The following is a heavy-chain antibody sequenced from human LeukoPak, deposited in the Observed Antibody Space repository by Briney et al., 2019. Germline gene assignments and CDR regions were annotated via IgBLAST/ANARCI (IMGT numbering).Heavy chain of an antibody. Sequence: SVKVSFKASGGTFSSYAISWVRQAPGQGLEWMGGIIPIFGTANYAQKFQGRVTITADKSTSTAYMELSSLRSEDTAVYYCARGLQLERRENYYYYYYMDVWGKGTTVTVSS. D-gene: IGHD1-1*01. CDR1: GGTFSSYA. J-gene: IGHJ6*03. CDR3: ARGLQLERRENYYYYYYMDV. CDR2: IIPIFGTA. V-gene: IGHV1-69*06.